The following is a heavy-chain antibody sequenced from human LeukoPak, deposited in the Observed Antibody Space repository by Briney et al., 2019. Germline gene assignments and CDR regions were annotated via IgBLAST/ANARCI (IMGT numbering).Heavy chain of an antibody. CDR3: ARVVAGRRFGP. Sequence: SETLSLTCTVSGGSISSYHWSWIRQPPGKGLEWIGYIYYSGSTNYNPSLKSRVTISVDTSKNQFSLKVNSVTAADTAVYYCARVVAGRRFGPWGQGTLVTVSS. D-gene: IGHD6-19*01. CDR2: IYYSGST. V-gene: IGHV4-59*01. CDR1: GGSISSYH. J-gene: IGHJ5*02.